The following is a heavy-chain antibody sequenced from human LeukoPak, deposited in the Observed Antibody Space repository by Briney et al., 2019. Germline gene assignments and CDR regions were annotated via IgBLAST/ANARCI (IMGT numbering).Heavy chain of an antibody. D-gene: IGHD3-10*01. CDR2: IYSSGTA. CDR1: GGSISGYY. V-gene: IGHV4-4*07. CDR3: ARDTGYFGSGGFDQ. J-gene: IGHJ4*02. Sequence: SETLSLTCTVSGGSISGYYWSWIRQPAGKGLECIGRIYSSGTANYNPSLKSRVTMSVDTSKNQVSLKLTSVTAADTAVYYCARDTGYFGSGGFDQSGQGTLVTVSS.